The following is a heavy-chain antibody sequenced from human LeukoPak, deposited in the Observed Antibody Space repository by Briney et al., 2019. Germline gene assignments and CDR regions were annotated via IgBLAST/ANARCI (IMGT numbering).Heavy chain of an antibody. J-gene: IGHJ4*02. CDR2: IYSGGST. Sequence: PGGSLRLSCAASGFTVSSNYMSWVRQAPGKGLEWVSVIYSGGSTYYADSVKGRFTISRDNSKNTLYLQMNSLRAEDTAVYYCARREGNCGGDCYSYWGQGTLVTVSS. V-gene: IGHV3-66*04. CDR3: ARREGNCGGDCYSY. D-gene: IGHD2-21*02. CDR1: GFTVSSNY.